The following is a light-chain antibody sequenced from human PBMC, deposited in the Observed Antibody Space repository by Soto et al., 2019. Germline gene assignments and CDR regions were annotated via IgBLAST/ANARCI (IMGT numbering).Light chain of an antibody. Sequence: DIQMTQSPSALSESVGGKITITCRANQSISSWLAWYQQQPGKAPSLLIYRASTLESGVPSRFSGSGSGTEFSLTISGLQPDDFATYYCQQYKTYSFGGGTKVEIK. J-gene: IGKJ4*01. V-gene: IGKV1-5*03. CDR3: QQYKTYS. CDR2: RAS. CDR1: QSISSW.